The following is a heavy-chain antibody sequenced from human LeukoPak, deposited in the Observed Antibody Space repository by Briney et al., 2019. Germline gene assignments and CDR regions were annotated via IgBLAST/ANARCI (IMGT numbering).Heavy chain of an antibody. Sequence: SETLSLTCAVSGVSISSSNWWSWVRQPPGKGLEWIGEIYHSGSTNYNPSLKSRVTISVDTSKNQFSLKLRPVTAADTAIYYCARDAIYGGNSVHWYFDLWGRGTLVTVSS. CDR3: ARDAIYGGNSVHWYFDL. D-gene: IGHD4-23*01. V-gene: IGHV4-4*02. CDR2: IYHSGST. J-gene: IGHJ2*01. CDR1: GVSISSSNW.